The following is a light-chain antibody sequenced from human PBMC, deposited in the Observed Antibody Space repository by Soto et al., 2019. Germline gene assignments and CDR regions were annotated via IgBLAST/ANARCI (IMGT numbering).Light chain of an antibody. V-gene: IGKV2-30*02. CDR2: DIS. CDR3: VQGTHWPWT. J-gene: IGKJ1*01. CDR1: QSLVHSDGNTY. Sequence: DVVMTQSPPPLPVTLGQPASISCRSSQSLVHSDGNTYLTWFHQRPGQSPRRLIHDISKRDSGVPDRFSGSGSGTDFTLKISRVEAEDVGVYYCVQGTHWPWTFGQGTKVEIK.